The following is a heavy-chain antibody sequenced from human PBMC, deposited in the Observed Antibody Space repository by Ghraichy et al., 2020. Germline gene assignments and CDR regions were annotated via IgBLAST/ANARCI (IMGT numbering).Heavy chain of an antibody. CDR3: AREEVDGYNYVLVNY. Sequence: SETLSLTCTVSGGSISSGSYYWSWIRQPAGKGLEWIGRIYTSGSTNYNPSLKSRVTISVDTSKNQFSLKLSSVTAADTAVYYCAREEVDGYNYVLVNYWGQGTLVTVSS. V-gene: IGHV4-61*02. J-gene: IGHJ4*02. CDR1: GGSISSGSYY. D-gene: IGHD5-24*01. CDR2: IYTSGST.